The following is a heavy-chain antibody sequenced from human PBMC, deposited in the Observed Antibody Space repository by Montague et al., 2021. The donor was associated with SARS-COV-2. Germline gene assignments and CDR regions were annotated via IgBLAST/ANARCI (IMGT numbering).Heavy chain of an antibody. CDR2: LYYTGTA. V-gene: IGHV4-39*01. CDR1: GGSFSRSDYH. J-gene: IGHJ1*01. CDR3: ARTVDSRSAGIFQH. D-gene: IGHD5-12*01. Sequence: SETLSLTCTVSGGSFSRSDYHWGWIRQSPGKGLEWIVSLYYTGTAYYNPSPKSRVDISVDTTRNQFSLRLSSVTAADTAVYYCARTVDSRSAGIFQHWGQGTLVTVSS.